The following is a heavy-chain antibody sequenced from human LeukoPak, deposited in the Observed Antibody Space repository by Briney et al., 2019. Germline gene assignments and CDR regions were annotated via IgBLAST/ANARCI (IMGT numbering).Heavy chain of an antibody. V-gene: IGHV4-39*01. CDR2: VFFQNT. J-gene: IGHJ4*02. CDR3: ARQKGSTGFFDF. D-gene: IGHD6-25*01. CDR1: VGSITSSDHL. Sequence: SGTLSLTCSVSVGSITSSDHLWGWIRQTPGDGLEWIGSVFFQNTYYNPSLKSRVTISVDRPRSLFSLDLRSVTAADTALYYCARQKGSTGFFDFWGRGTLVTVSS.